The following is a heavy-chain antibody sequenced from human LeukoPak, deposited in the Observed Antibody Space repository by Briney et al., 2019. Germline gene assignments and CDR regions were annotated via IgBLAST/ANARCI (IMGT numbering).Heavy chain of an antibody. Sequence: GGSLRLSCAASGFTFSSYSMNWVRQAPGKGLEWVSSISSSSSYIYYADSVKGRFTISRDNAKNSLYLQMNSLRAEDTAVYYCASGYSWPLGFDYWGQGTLVTVSS. CDR3: ASGYSWPLGFDY. V-gene: IGHV3-21*01. CDR1: GFTFSSYS. D-gene: IGHD6-13*01. CDR2: ISSSSSYI. J-gene: IGHJ4*02.